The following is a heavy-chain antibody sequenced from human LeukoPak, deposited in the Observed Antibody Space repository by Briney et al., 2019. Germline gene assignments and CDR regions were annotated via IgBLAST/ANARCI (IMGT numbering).Heavy chain of an antibody. CDR2: ISYDGSNK. V-gene: IGHV3-30*04. J-gene: IGHJ4*02. D-gene: IGHD2-15*01. CDR3: ANHPGYCSGGSCYDY. CDR1: GFTFNNYA. Sequence: GGSLRLSCAASGFTFNNYAMHWVRQAPGKGLEWVAVISYDGSNKYYADSVKGRFTISRDNSKNTLYLQMNSLRAEDTAVYYCANHPGYCSGGSCYDYWGQGTLVTVSS.